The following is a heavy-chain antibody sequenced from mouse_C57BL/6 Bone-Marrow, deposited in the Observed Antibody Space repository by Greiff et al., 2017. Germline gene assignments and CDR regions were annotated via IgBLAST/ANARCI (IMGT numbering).Heavy chain of an antibody. V-gene: IGHV1-15*01. J-gene: IGHJ3*01. D-gene: IGHD2-4*01. CDR3: TRSGDYEEDWFAY. Sequence: QVQLKESGAELVRPGASVPLSCKASGYTFTDYEMHWVQQTPVHGLEWIGAIDTETGGTAYNQKFTGKAILTADKSASTAYMELRSLTAEDSAVYYWTRSGDYEEDWFAYGGQVTLGTVSA. CDR1: GYTFTDYE. CDR2: IDTETGGT.